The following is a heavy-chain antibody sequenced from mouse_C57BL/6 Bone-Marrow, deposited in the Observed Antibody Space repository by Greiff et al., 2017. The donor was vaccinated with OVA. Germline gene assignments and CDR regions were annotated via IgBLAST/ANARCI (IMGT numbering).Heavy chain of an antibody. V-gene: IGHV5-6*01. Sequence: EVQGVESGGDLVKPGGSLKLSCAASGFTFSSYGMSWVSQTPDKRLEWVATISSGGSYTYYPDSVKGRFTISRDNAKNTLYLQMSRLKSEDTAMYYGARRWYGYNGYFDVWGTGTTVTVSS. CDR2: ISSGGSYT. CDR3: ARRWYGYNGYFDV. CDR1: GFTFSSYG. J-gene: IGHJ1*03. D-gene: IGHD2-2*01.